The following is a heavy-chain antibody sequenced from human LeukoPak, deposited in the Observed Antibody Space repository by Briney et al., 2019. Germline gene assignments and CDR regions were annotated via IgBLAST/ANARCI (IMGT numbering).Heavy chain of an antibody. CDR3: ARGYSSTLFDY. Sequence: PGGSLRLSCAASGFTFSGYVMTWVRQPPGKGLQWVADISGSGGSTYYADSVKGRFTISRDNSKNTLYLQMNSLRAEDTAVYYCARGYSSTLFDYWGQGTLVTVSS. J-gene: IGHJ4*02. CDR1: GFTFSGYV. V-gene: IGHV3-23*01. D-gene: IGHD2-2*01. CDR2: ISGSGGST.